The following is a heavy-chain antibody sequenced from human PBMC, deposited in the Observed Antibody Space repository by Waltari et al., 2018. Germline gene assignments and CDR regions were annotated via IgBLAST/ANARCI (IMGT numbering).Heavy chain of an antibody. D-gene: IGHD4-17*01. CDR3: ARGTSDYGRVGYYYYYGMDV. V-gene: IGHV4-39*07. J-gene: IGHJ6*02. CDR2: IYYSGST. Sequence: QLQLQESGPGLVKPSETLSLTCTVSGGSISSSSYYWGWIRQPPGKGLEWIGSIYYSGSTYYTPSLKSRVTISVDTSKNQFSLKLSSVTAADTAVYYCARGTSDYGRVGYYYYYGMDVWGQGTTVTVSS. CDR1: GGSISSSSYY.